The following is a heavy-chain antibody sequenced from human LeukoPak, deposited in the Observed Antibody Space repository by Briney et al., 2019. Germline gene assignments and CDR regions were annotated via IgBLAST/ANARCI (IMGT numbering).Heavy chain of an antibody. D-gene: IGHD3-10*01. V-gene: IGHV4-39*01. J-gene: IGHJ5*02. CDR2: IYYSGST. Sequence: SETLSLTCTVSGGSISSSSYYWGWIRQPPGKGLEWIGSIYYSGSTYYNPSLKSRVTISVDTSKNQFSLKLSSVTAADTAVYYCARTPRGLLWFGELENWFDPWGQGTLVTVSS. CDR3: ARTPRGLLWFGELENWFDP. CDR1: GGSISSSSYY.